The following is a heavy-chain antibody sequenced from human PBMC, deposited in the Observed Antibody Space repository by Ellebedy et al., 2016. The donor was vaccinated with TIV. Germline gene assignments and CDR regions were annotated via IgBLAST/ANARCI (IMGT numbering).Heavy chain of an antibody. CDR3: AKDRGSGWYENWFDP. CDR1: GFSFSNYW. CDR2: IKQDGGEK. V-gene: IGHV3-7*03. J-gene: IGHJ5*02. Sequence: GESLKISCAASGFSFSNYWMSWVRQAPGRGLECVANIKQDGGEKHYVDSVKGRFTISRDNSKNTLYLQMDSLRAEDTALYYCAKDRGSGWYENWFDPWGQGTLVIVSS. D-gene: IGHD6-19*01.